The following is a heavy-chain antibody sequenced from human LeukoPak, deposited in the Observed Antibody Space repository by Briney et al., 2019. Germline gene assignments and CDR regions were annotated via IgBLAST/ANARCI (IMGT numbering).Heavy chain of an antibody. Sequence: GASVKVSCKASGYTFTGCYMHWVRQAPGQGLEWIGWINPNSGGTSYAQKFQGRVTMTGDTSISTAYMDLSKLRSDDTAVYYCASVGAGDCCFFNYWGQGSLVTVSS. V-gene: IGHV1-2*02. CDR2: INPNSGGT. D-gene: IGHD2-21*02. CDR1: GYTFTGCY. CDR3: ASVGAGDCCFFNY. J-gene: IGHJ4*02.